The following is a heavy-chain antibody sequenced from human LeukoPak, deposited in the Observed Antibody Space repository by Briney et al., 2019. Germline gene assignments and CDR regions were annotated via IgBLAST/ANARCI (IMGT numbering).Heavy chain of an antibody. V-gene: IGHV4-59*05. CDR1: GGSISSYY. J-gene: IGHJ4*02. CDR2: LYYGENS. CDR3: ARQLPTAAADTRGYFDY. Sequence: KPSETLSLTCTVSGGSISSYYWSWIRQPPGKGLEWIGSLYYGENSHYNPSLKSRATLSVDTSNNQFSLKLTSVTAADAAVYFCARQLPTAAADTRGYFDYWGQGTVVTVSS. D-gene: IGHD6-25*01.